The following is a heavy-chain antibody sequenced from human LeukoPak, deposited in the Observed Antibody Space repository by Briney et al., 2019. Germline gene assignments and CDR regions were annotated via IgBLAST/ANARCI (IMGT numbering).Heavy chain of an antibody. D-gene: IGHD2-2*01. J-gene: IGHJ3*02. Sequence: SETXSXXCTVSGGSISSYHWSWVRQPPGKGLEWIGFFYYSGSTNYNPSLKSRVTISVDTSKNQFSLKLSSVTAADTAVYYCARDSLGYCSSTSCPDGAFDIWGQGTMVTVSS. V-gene: IGHV4-59*01. CDR2: FYYSGST. CDR3: ARDSLGYCSSTSCPDGAFDI. CDR1: GGSISSYH.